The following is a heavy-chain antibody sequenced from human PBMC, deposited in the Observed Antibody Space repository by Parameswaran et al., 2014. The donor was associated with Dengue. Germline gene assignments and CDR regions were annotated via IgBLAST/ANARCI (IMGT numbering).Heavy chain of an antibody. V-gene: IGHV4-30-2*01. Sequence: VRQAPGKGLEWIGYIYHSGSTYYNPSLKSRVTISVDRSKNQFSLKLSSVTAADTAVYYCTGTSVTGSYYYYYMDVWGKGTTVTVSS. CDR2: IYHSGST. CDR3: TGTSVTGSYYYYYMDV. J-gene: IGHJ6*03. D-gene: IGHD6-13*01.